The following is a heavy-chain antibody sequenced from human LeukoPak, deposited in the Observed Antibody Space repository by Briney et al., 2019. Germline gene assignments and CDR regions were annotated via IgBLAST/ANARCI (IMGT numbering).Heavy chain of an antibody. CDR2: IYHSGST. Sequence: SETLSLTCTVSGYSISNSYYWGWIRQPPGKGLEWNGSIYHSGSTYYNSSLKSRVTISIDTSKNQLSLKLSSVTAADTAVYSCVRHVARAFDIWGQGTKVTVSS. CDR3: VRHVARAFDI. J-gene: IGHJ3*02. V-gene: IGHV4-38-2*02. CDR1: GYSISNSYY.